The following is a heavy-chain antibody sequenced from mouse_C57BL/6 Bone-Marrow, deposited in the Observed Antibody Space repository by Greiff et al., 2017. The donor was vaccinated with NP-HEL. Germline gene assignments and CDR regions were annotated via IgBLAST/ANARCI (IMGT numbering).Heavy chain of an antibody. V-gene: IGHV5-6*01. J-gene: IGHJ3*01. CDR1: GFTFSSYG. Sequence: EVQGVESGGDLVKPGGSLKLSCAASGFTFSSYGMSWVRQTPDKRLEWVATISSGGSYTSYPDSVKGRFTISRDNAKNTLYLQMSSLKSEDTAMYYCARQTTVYAYWGQGTLVTVSA. CDR3: ARQTTVYAY. D-gene: IGHD1-1*01. CDR2: ISSGGSYT.